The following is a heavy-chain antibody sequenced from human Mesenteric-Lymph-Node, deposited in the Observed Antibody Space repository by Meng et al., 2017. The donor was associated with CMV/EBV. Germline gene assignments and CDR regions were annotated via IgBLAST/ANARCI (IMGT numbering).Heavy chain of an antibody. CDR3: ASDWRFYASSVYNYHYNGMDV. CDR2: IYYSRNT. D-gene: IGHD3-22*01. CDR1: GGSIISSDYY. J-gene: IGHJ6*02. V-gene: IGHV4-39*07. Sequence: SETLSLTCAVSGGSIISSDYYWGWIRQPPGKGLEWIGSIYYSRNTYYNPSLESRLTISVDTSKNQFSLRLRSVTAADTAVYYCASDWRFYASSVYNYHYNGMDVWGQGTTVTVSS.